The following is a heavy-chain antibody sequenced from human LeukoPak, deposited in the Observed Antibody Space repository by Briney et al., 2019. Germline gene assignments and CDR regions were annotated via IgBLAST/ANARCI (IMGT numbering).Heavy chain of an antibody. J-gene: IGHJ4*02. D-gene: IGHD6-13*01. CDR2: IKQDGSEK. Sequence: GVLRLSCAASGFTFSSYAMTWVRQAPGKGLEWVANIKQDGSEKEYVDSVKGRFTISRDNAKNSLYLQMHRLRAEDTAVYYCARVYGRRSSWYYLDYWGQGTLVTVSS. CDR1: GFTFSSYA. V-gene: IGHV3-7*01. CDR3: ARVYGRRSSWYYLDY.